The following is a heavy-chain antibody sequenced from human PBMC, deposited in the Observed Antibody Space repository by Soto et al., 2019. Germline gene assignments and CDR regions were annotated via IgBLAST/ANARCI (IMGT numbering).Heavy chain of an antibody. CDR3: ARAPSSSNWYYFDY. CDR2: IIPILRIP. Sequence: QVQLVQSGAEVKKPGSSVKVSCKTSGGTFSTFTINWVRQAPGQGLEWMGRIIPILRIPNYAQRFQGRVKINEDQSTSTAYMELSSLTSENTAVYYCARAPSSSNWYYFDYWGQGTLVTVSS. V-gene: IGHV1-69*02. CDR1: GGTFSTFT. J-gene: IGHJ4*02. D-gene: IGHD6-13*01.